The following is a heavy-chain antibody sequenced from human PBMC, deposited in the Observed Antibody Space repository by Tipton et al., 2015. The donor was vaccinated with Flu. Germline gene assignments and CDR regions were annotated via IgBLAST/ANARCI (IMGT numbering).Heavy chain of an antibody. CDR1: GDSISGYY. V-gene: IGHV4-38-2*02. CDR2: IYPSGTT. D-gene: IGHD3-10*02. CDR3: ARLSYYDVDLKNFYFDY. J-gene: IGHJ4*02. Sequence: TLSLTCTVTGDSISGYYWGWIRQPPGKGLEWIGTIYPSGTTYYNPSLKSRVTISVDTSKGQFSLKLRSVTAADTAVYYCARLSYYDVDLKNFYFDYWGQGALVTVSS.